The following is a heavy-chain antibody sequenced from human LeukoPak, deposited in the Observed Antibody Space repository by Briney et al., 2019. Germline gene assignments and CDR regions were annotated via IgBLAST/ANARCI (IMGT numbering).Heavy chain of an antibody. CDR2: IWYDGSNK. CDR3: ARDRATYDFWSGYRYYYYMDV. Sequence: GGSLRLSCAASGFTFSSYGMHWVRQAPGKGLERVAVIWYDGSNKYYADSVKGRFTISRDNSKNTLYPQMNSLRAEDTAVYYCARDRATYDFWSGYRYYYYMDVWGKGTTVTVSS. J-gene: IGHJ6*03. V-gene: IGHV3-33*01. D-gene: IGHD3-3*01. CDR1: GFTFSSYG.